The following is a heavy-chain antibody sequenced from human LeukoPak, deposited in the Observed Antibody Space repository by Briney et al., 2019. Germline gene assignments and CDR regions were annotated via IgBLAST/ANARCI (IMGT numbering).Heavy chain of an antibody. V-gene: IGHV6-1*01. CDR3: ARGPGGRFDS. J-gene: IGHJ4*02. Sequence: SQTLSLTCVISGDSVSSNSTAWNWIRQSPSRGLEWLGRTYFRSKWSNDYAVSVKSRMTINTDTSKNQFSLHLGSVTPDDTAIYYCARGPGGRFDSWGQGTLVTVSS. CDR1: GDSVSSNSTA. CDR2: TYFRSKWSN. D-gene: IGHD3-10*01.